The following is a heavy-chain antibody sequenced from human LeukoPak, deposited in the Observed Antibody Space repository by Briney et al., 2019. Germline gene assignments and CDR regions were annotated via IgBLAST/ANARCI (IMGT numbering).Heavy chain of an antibody. Sequence: SETLSLTCTVSGGSISSSSFYWGWIRQPPGKGLEWIGSIYYSGSTYYNPSLKSRVTISVDTSKNQFSLKLSSVTAADTAVYYCARGGRAAGTFGYWGQGTLVTVSS. CDR1: GGSISSSSFY. CDR2: IYYSGST. V-gene: IGHV4-39*01. J-gene: IGHJ4*02. D-gene: IGHD6-13*01. CDR3: ARGGRAAGTFGY.